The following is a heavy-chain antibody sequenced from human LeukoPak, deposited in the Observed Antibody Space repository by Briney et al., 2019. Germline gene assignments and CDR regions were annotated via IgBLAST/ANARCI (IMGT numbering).Heavy chain of an antibody. D-gene: IGHD3-10*01. J-gene: IGHJ4*02. V-gene: IGHV3-21*01. CDR3: AREATNVLLWFGELGNLD. Sequence: GGSLRLSCAASGFTFSSYSMNWVRQAPGKGLEWVSSISSSSSYIYYADSVKGRFTISRDNAKNSLYLQMNSLRAEDTAVYYCAREATNVLLWFGELGNLDRGQGTLVTVSS. CDR1: GFTFSSYS. CDR2: ISSSSSYI.